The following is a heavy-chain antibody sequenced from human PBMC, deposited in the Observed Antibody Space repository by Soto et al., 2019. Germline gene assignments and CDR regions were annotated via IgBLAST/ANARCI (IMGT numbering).Heavy chain of an antibody. CDR1: GGTFSSYA. V-gene: IGHV1-69*13. Sequence: GASVKVSCKASGGTFSSYAISWVRQAPGQGLEWMGGIIPIFGTANYAQKFQGRFTIAADESTSTAYMELSSLRSEDTAVYYCASGALVVAATVRFRPPTGVYGMDVWGQGTTVTVSS. CDR2: IIPIFGTA. J-gene: IGHJ6*02. D-gene: IGHD2-15*01. CDR3: ASGALVVAATVRFRPPTGVYGMDV.